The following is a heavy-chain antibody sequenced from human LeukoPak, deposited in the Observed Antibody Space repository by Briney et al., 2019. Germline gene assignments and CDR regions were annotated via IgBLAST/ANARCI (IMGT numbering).Heavy chain of an antibody. D-gene: IGHD6-13*01. J-gene: IGHJ4*02. CDR2: ISGSGGST. Sequence: PGGSLRLSCAASGFTFSNYAMSWVRQAPGKGLEWVSAISGSGGSTYYVDSVKGRFTISRDNSKNTLYLQMNSLRVEDTAVYYCAKPPPDSSSWLFDYWGQGTLVTVSS. V-gene: IGHV3-23*01. CDR3: AKPPPDSSSWLFDY. CDR1: GFTFSNYA.